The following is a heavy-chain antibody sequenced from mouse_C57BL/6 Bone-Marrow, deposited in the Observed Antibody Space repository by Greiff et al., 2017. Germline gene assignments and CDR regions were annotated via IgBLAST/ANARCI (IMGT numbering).Heavy chain of an antibody. CDR2: IYPGNSDT. CDR3: TRGTTVVATDWYLDV. J-gene: IGHJ1*03. V-gene: IGHV1-5*01. CDR1: GYTFTSYW. Sequence: EVQLQESGTVLARPGASVKMSCKTSGYTFTSYWMHWVKQRPEQGLEWIGAIYPGNSDTSYNQKFKGKAKMTAVTSASTAYMKLSSLTNEDSAVYYCTRGTTVVATDWYLDVWGTGTTVTVSS. D-gene: IGHD1-1*01.